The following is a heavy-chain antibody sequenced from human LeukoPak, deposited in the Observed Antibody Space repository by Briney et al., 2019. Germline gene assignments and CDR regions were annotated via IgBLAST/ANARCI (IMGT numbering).Heavy chain of an antibody. CDR3: ARLHSTAAAGTYDY. Sequence: GGSLRLSCAASGFSFSTYWMSWVRQAPGKGLEWVANIKEDGSERYYVDSVKGRFTISRDNAKNSLYLQMNSLRAEDTAVYYCARLHSTAAAGTYDYWGQGTLVTVSS. CDR2: IKEDGSER. V-gene: IGHV3-7*01. CDR1: GFSFSTYW. D-gene: IGHD6-13*01. J-gene: IGHJ4*02.